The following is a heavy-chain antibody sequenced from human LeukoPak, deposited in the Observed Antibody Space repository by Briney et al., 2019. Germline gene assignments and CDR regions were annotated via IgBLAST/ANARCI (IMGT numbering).Heavy chain of an antibody. D-gene: IGHD3-3*01. CDR1: GGSISSYY. CDR2: IYYSGST. J-gene: IGHJ4*02. CDR3: ARVLGYDFWSGYYTPYYFDY. V-gene: IGHV4-59*12. Sequence: SETLSLTCTVSGGSISSYYWSWIRQPPGKGLEWIGYIYYSGSTNYNPSLKSRVTISVDTSKNQFSLKLSSVTAADTAVYYCARVLGYDFWSGYYTPYYFDYWGQGTLVTVSS.